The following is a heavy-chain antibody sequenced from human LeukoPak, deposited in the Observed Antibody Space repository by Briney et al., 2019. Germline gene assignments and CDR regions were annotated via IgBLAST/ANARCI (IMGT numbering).Heavy chain of an antibody. Sequence: GESLKISCKGSGYSFTYYWIGWVRQMPGKGLEWMGRIDPSDSYTNYSPSFQGHVTISADKSISTAYLQWSSLKASDTAMYYCARPKYYYGSGSYSDAFDIWGQGTMVTVSS. CDR1: GYSFTYYW. J-gene: IGHJ3*02. D-gene: IGHD3-10*01. CDR3: ARPKYYYGSGSYSDAFDI. CDR2: IDPSDSYT. V-gene: IGHV5-10-1*01.